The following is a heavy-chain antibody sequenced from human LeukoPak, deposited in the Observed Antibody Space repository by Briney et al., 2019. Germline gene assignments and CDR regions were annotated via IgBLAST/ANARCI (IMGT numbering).Heavy chain of an antibody. CDR3: ARRGTYGSGKAFDY. CDR1: GGSISSYY. CDR2: IYYSGST. V-gene: IGHV4-59*08. D-gene: IGHD3-10*01. J-gene: IGHJ4*02. Sequence: SETLSLTCTVSGGSISSYYWSWIRQPPGKGLEWIGYIYYSGSTNYNPSLKSRVTISVDTSKNQFSLKLSSVTAADTAVYYCARRGTYGSGKAFDYWGQGTLVTVSS.